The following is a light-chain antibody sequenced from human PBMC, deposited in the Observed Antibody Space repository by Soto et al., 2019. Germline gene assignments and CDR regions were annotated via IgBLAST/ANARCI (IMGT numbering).Light chain of an antibody. Sequence: QSALTQPASVSGSPGQSITISCTGTSSDVGGYNYVSWYQQHPVKAPKLMIYEVSTRPSGVSNRFSGSKSGNTASLTISGLQAEDEADYFCSSYTCSTLFDFGAGTKVTVL. V-gene: IGLV2-14*01. CDR3: SSYTCSTLFD. CDR2: EVS. J-gene: IGLJ1*01. CDR1: SSDVGGYNY.